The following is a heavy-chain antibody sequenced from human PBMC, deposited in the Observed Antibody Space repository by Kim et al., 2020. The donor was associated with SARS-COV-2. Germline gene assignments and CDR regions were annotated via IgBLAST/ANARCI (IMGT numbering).Heavy chain of an antibody. V-gene: IGHV4-59*01. CDR2: YSGST. Sequence: YSGSTNYNPSLKSRVTISVDTSKNQFSLKLSSETAADTAVYYCARDSLSIWGQGTMVTVSS. J-gene: IGHJ3*02. CDR3: ARDSLSI.